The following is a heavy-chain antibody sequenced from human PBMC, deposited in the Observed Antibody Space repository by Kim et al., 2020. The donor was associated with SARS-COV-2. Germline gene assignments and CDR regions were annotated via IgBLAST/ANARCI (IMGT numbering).Heavy chain of an antibody. J-gene: IGHJ4*02. V-gene: IGHV1-69*04. CDR1: GGTFSSYA. CDR2: IIPILGIA. D-gene: IGHD3-22*01. Sequence: SVKVSCKASGGTFSSYAISWVRQAPGQGLEWMGRIIPILGIANYAQKFQGRVTITADKSTSTAYMELSSLRSEDTAVYYCARAYYYDSSGYYFPYSHFDYWGQGTLVTVSS. CDR3: ARAYYYDSSGYYFPYSHFDY.